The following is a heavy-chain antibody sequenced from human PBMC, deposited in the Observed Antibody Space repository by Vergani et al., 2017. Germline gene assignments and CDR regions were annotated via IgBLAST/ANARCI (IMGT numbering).Heavy chain of an antibody. D-gene: IGHD3-10*01. CDR3: ASWSTYCGSGSYMSPYYYYGMDV. J-gene: IGHJ6*04. CDR1: GYTFTSYG. V-gene: IGHV1-18*04. CDR2: ISAYNGNT. Sequence: QVQLVQSGAEVKKPGASVKVSCKASGYTFTSYGISWVRQAPGQGLEWMGWISAYNGNTNYAQKLQGRVTLTTDTSTRTAYMELRGLRSDDTAVYYCASWSTYCGSGSYMSPYYYYGMDVWSEGTTVTVSS.